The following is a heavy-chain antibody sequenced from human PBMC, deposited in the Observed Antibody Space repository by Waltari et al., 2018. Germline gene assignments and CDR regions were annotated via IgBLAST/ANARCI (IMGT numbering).Heavy chain of an antibody. CDR2: ISPIFGTA. CDR1: GGTFSSYA. J-gene: IGHJ5*02. V-gene: IGHV1-69*08. CDR3: ASSQQLTSRWFDP. Sequence: QVQLVQSGAEVKKPGSSVKVSCKASGGTFSSYALSWVRQAPGQGLEWMGRISPIFGTANYAQKFQGRVTITADKSTSTAYMELSSLRSEDTAVYYCASSQQLTSRWFDPWGQGTLVTVSS. D-gene: IGHD6-13*01.